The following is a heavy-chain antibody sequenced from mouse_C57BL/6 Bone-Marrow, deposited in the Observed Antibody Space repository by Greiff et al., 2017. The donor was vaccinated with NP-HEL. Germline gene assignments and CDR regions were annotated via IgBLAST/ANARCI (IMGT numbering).Heavy chain of an antibody. CDR3: ARGIYYDSDY. D-gene: IGHD2-4*01. CDR1: GYTFTSYG. J-gene: IGHJ2*01. V-gene: IGHV1-81*01. CDR2: IYPRSGNT. Sequence: QVQLKQSGAELARPGASVKLSCKASGYTFTSYGISWVKQRTGQGLEWIGEIYPRSGNTYYNEKFKGKATLTADKSSSTAYMELRSLTSEDSAVYFCARGIYYDSDYWGQGTTLTVSS.